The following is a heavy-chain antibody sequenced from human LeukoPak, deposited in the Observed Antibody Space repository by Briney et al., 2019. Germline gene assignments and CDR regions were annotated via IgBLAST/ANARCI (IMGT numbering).Heavy chain of an antibody. J-gene: IGHJ4*02. CDR3: ARGAYCTSINCYGFDY. D-gene: IGHD2-2*01. CDR2: IYTSGST. V-gene: IGHV4-61*05. Sequence: PSETLSLTCNVSSGSISNSRYYWGWIRQPPGKGLEWIGRIYTSGSTNYNPSLKSRVTFSVDTSKRQFSLRLKSVTAADTAVYYCARGAYCTSINCYGFDYWGQGILVTVSS. CDR1: SGSISNSRYY.